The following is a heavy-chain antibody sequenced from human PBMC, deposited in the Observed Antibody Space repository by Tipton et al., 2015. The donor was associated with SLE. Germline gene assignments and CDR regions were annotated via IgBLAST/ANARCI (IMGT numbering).Heavy chain of an antibody. J-gene: IGHJ6*04. V-gene: IGHV4-61*02. Sequence: TLSLTCTVSGGSISSGSYYWSWIRQPAGKGLEWIGRIYTSGSTNYNPSLKSRVTISVDTSKNQFSLKLSSVTAADTAVYYCAVEAPLNVWGKGTTVTVSS. CDR2: IYTSGST. CDR3: AVEAPLNV. CDR1: GGSISSGSYY.